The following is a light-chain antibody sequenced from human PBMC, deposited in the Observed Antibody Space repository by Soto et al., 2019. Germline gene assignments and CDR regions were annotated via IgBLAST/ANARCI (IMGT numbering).Light chain of an antibody. CDR3: QQYNSYPS. CDR2: KAS. CDR1: QSISSW. Sequence: DSQMNQSPSTLSASVGDRVTITCRASQSISSWLAWYQQKPGKAPKLLIYKASSLESGVPSRFSGSGSGTEFTLTISSLQPDDFATYYCQQYNSYPSFGGGNKVEIK. V-gene: IGKV1-5*03. J-gene: IGKJ4*01.